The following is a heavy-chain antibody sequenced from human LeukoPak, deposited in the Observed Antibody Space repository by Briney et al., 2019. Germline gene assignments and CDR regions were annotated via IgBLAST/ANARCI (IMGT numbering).Heavy chain of an antibody. D-gene: IGHD1-14*01. CDR3: ARDAAKAPDSTFDY. CDR2: ISSSSRYI. V-gene: IGHV3-21*01. J-gene: IGHJ4*02. Sequence: PGGSLRLSCAASGFTFSSYSMNWVRQAPGKGLEWVSSISSSSRYICYADSVKGRITISRDNAKNSLYLQMNSLRAEDTAVYYCARDAAKAPDSTFDYWGQGTLVTVSS. CDR1: GFTFSSYS.